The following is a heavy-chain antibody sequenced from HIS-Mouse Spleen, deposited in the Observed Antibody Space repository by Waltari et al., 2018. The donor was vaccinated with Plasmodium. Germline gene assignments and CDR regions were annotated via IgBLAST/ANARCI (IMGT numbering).Heavy chain of an antibody. CDR2: INPNSGGT. CDR1: GYTFTGYD. J-gene: IGHJ4*02. Sequence: QVQLVQSGAEVTKPGASVKVSCKASGYTFTGYDRPWVRQGPGQGLEWMGWINPNSGGTNYAQKFQGRVTMTRDTSISTAYMELSRLRSDDTAVYYCARDLAAAGHFDYWGQGTLVTVSS. CDR3: ARDLAAAGHFDY. D-gene: IGHD6-13*01. V-gene: IGHV1-2*02.